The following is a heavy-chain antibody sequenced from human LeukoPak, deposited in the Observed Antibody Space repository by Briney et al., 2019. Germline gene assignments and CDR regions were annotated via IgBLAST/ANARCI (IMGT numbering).Heavy chain of an antibody. CDR1: GYTFTSYY. D-gene: IGHD5-18*01. CDR3: AISYGYGRIDY. V-gene: IGHV1-46*03. J-gene: IGHJ4*02. Sequence: ASVKVSCKASGYTFTSYYMHWVRQAPGQGLEWMGIINPSGGSTSYAQKFQGRVTITRDTSTSTVYMELSSLRSEDTAVYYCAISYGYGRIDYWGQGTLVTVSS. CDR2: INPSGGST.